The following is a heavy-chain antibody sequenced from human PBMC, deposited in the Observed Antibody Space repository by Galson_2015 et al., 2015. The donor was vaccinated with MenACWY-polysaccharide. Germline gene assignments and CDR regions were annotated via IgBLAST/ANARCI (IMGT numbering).Heavy chain of an antibody. Sequence: SLRLSCAGSGFNFGGTGLHWVRQAPGKGLEWVALIRNDGRKHYPDAVKGRFAISRDNSKNTLYLQMNSLRPEDTPVYYCARNPSRLDIAAASHWRQGGLISVSS. CDR3: ARNPSRLDIAAASH. V-gene: IGHV3-30*02. D-gene: IGHD6-13*01. J-gene: IGHJ4*02. CDR1: GFNFGGTG. CDR2: IRNDGRK.